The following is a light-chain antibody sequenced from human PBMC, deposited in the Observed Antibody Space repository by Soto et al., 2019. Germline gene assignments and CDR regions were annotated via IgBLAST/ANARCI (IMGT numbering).Light chain of an antibody. J-gene: IGKJ1*01. CDR3: QQYNNWPQT. CDR2: GAS. V-gene: IGKV3-20*01. Sequence: EIVLTQSPGTLSLSPVEEATLSCGASQTVTTRYLAWYQQRPGQSPRLLIYGASNRATGIPDRFSGSGSGTDFTLTISGLEPEDFAVYYCQQYNNWPQTFGQGTKVDIK. CDR1: QTVTTRY.